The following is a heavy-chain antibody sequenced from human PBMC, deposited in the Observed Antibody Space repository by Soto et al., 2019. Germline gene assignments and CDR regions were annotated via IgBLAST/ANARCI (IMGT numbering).Heavy chain of an antibody. CDR2: IGYDGSNK. Sequence: QVQLVESGGGVVQPGRSLRLSCAASGFTFSSYGMHWVRQAPGKGLEWVAVIGYDGSNKYYADSVKGRFTISRDNSKNTLYLQMNSLGSEGSAVYYGVRDTDVWGQGTTVTGSS. J-gene: IGHJ6*02. CDR3: VRDTDV. V-gene: IGHV3-33*01. CDR1: GFTFSSYG.